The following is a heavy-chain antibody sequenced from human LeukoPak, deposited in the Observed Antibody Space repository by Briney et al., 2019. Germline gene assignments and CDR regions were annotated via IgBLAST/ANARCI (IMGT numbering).Heavy chain of an antibody. CDR2: IYYSGST. CDR1: GGSISSSSYY. CDR3: ARQLVVPAAPLYNWFDP. Sequence: SETLSLTCTVSGGSISSSSYYWGWIRQPPGKGLEWIGSIYYSGSTYYNPSLKSRVTISVDTSKNQFSLKLSSVTAADTAVYYCARQLVVPAAPLYNWFDPWGQGTLVTVSS. D-gene: IGHD2-2*01. V-gene: IGHV4-39*01. J-gene: IGHJ5*02.